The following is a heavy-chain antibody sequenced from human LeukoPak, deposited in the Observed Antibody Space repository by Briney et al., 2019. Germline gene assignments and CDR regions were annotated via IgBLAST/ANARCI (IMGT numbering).Heavy chain of an antibody. D-gene: IGHD3-10*01. J-gene: IGHJ5*02. CDR3: ARQPGAGWFDP. V-gene: IGHV5-51*01. CDR1: GYSFTSSW. Sequence: GESLKISCQASGYSFTSSWIGWARQMPGKGLEWMAITNPGDSDTRYSPSFQGQVTISADKSISTVYLQWGSLKASDTAMYYCARQPGAGWFDPWGQGTLVTVSS. CDR2: TNPGDSDT.